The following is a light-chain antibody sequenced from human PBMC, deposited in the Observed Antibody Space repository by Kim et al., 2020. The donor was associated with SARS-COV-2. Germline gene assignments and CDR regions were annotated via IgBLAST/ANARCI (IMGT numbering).Light chain of an antibody. Sequence: EIVLTQSPGTLSLSPGERATLSCRASQTVRNSFIAWYQQKPGQAPRLLIYGASSRATGISDRFSGSGSGTGFTLTISRLEPEDFAVYYCQQYGSSALTFGGGTKLEI. CDR3: QQYGSSALT. V-gene: IGKV3-20*01. J-gene: IGKJ4*01. CDR2: GAS. CDR1: QTVRNSF.